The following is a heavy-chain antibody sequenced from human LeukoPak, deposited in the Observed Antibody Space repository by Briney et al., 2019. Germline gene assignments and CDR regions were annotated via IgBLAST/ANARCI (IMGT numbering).Heavy chain of an antibody. CDR3: ARDGLRYFDWFTFDP. CDR1: GDSISSGDYY. Sequence: PSQTLSLTCTVSGDSISSGDYYWSWIRQPAGKGLEWIGRISSSGSTNYNPSLKSRVTISVDTSKNQFSLKLSSVTAADTAVYYCARDGLRYFDWFTFDPWGQGTLVTVSS. J-gene: IGHJ5*02. V-gene: IGHV4-61*02. D-gene: IGHD3-9*01. CDR2: ISSSGST.